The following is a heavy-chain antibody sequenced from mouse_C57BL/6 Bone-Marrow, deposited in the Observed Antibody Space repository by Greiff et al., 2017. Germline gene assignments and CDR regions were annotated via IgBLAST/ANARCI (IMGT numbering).Heavy chain of an antibody. V-gene: IGHV1-50*01. Sequence: QVQLQQPGAELVKPGASVKLSCKASGYTFTSYWMQWVKQRPGQGLEWIGEFDPSDSYTNYNQKFKGKATLTVDTSSSTAYMQLSSLTSEDSGVYYCARGEIYYGNYGRFDYGGQGTTHTVAS. CDR1: GYTFTSYW. D-gene: IGHD2-1*01. J-gene: IGHJ2*01. CDR2: FDPSDSYT. CDR3: ARGEIYYGNYGRFDY.